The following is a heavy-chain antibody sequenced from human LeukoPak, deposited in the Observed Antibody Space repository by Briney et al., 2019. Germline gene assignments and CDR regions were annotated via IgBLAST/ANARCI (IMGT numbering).Heavy chain of an antibody. CDR3: ARGKRRFDY. Sequence: GGSRRLSCAASGFSFSESYMSWIRQTPGRGLEWVAYISGSGSSMYYADAVKGRFTISRDNARNSLYLYMSSLRADDTAVFYCARGKRRFDYWGQGTLVTVSS. CDR2: ISGSGSSM. J-gene: IGHJ4*02. CDR1: GFSFSESY. V-gene: IGHV3-11*01.